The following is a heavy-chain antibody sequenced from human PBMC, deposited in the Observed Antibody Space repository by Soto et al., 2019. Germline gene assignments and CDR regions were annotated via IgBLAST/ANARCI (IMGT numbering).Heavy chain of an antibody. Sequence: GESLKISCEGSGYNXXXXWIGWVRQMPGKGLEWMALIYPGDSDTSYSPSFEGQVTLSVDRSISTAYLQWSSLKASDTAIYYCATSTVSYVDIVSSTTRGYFDHWGQGTLVTVSS. CDR3: ATSTVSYVDIVSSTTRGYFDH. D-gene: IGHD5-12*01. CDR2: IYPGDSDT. CDR1: GYNXXXXW. J-gene: IGHJ4*02. V-gene: IGHV5-51*01.